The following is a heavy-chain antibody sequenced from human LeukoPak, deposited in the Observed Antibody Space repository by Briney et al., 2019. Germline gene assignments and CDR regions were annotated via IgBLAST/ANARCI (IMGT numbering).Heavy chain of an antibody. D-gene: IGHD3-22*01. CDR2: IYYSGST. Sequence: PSETLSLTCTVSGGSISSSTYYWGWIRQPPGKGLEWIGSIYYSGSTYYNPSLKSRVTMSVDTSKNQFSLKLSSVTAADTAVYYCARDTYYYDSSGYQNFDYWGQGTLVTVSS. J-gene: IGHJ4*02. CDR1: GGSISSSTYY. CDR3: ARDTYYYDSSGYQNFDY. V-gene: IGHV4-39*07.